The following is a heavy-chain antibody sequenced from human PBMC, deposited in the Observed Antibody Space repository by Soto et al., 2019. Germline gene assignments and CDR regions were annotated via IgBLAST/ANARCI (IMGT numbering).Heavy chain of an antibody. CDR3: ARLYGDYLGFDY. CDR2: IYYSGST. V-gene: IGHV4-59*12. J-gene: IGHJ4*02. CDR1: GGSISSYY. Sequence: AETLSLTCAFSGGSISSYYWSCIRHPPGKGLEWIGYIYYSGSTNYNPSLKSRVTISVDTSKNQFSLKLSSVTAADTAVYYCARLYGDYLGFDYWGQGTLVTVSS. D-gene: IGHD4-17*01.